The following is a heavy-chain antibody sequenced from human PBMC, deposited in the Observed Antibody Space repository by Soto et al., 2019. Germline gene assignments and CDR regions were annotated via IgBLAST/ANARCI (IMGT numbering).Heavy chain of an antibody. CDR3: ARQPFGTLYDFWSGRSYGMDV. Sequence: QLQLQESGPGLVKPSETLSLTCTVSGGSISSSSYYWGWIRQPPGKGLEWIGSIYYSGSTYYNPSLKSRVTISVDTSKNQFSLKLSSVTAADTAVYYCARQPFGTLYDFWSGRSYGMDVWGQGTTVTVSS. CDR2: IYYSGST. CDR1: GGSISSSSYY. J-gene: IGHJ6*02. D-gene: IGHD3-3*01. V-gene: IGHV4-39*01.